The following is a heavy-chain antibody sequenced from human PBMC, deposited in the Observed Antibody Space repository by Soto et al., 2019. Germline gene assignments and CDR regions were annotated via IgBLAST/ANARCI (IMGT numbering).Heavy chain of an antibody. V-gene: IGHV3-23*01. D-gene: IGHD5-18*01. CDR2: ISGSGGST. Sequence: GGSLRLSCAASGFTFSSYAMSWVRQAPGKGLEWVSAISGSGGSTYYADSVKGRFTISRDNSKNTLYLQMNSLRAEYTAVYYCAKAMWIQLWLHDYWGQGTLVTVSS. CDR3: AKAMWIQLWLHDY. J-gene: IGHJ4*02. CDR1: GFTFSSYA.